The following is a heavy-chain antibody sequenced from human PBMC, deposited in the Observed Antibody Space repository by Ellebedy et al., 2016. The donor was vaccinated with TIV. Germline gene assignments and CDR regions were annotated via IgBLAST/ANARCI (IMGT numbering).Heavy chain of an antibody. CDR3: ARSHSLPRAMDV. Sequence: GESLKISXKGSGYTFTSYWITWVRQMPGKGLEWTGRIDPTDSYTNYSPSFQGHVNMSADKSTCTAYLQWSKLQASDTAIYYCARSHSLPRAMDVWGQGTTVTVSS. V-gene: IGHV5-10-1*01. CDR1: GYTFTSYW. J-gene: IGHJ6*02. CDR2: IDPTDSYT. D-gene: IGHD1-26*01.